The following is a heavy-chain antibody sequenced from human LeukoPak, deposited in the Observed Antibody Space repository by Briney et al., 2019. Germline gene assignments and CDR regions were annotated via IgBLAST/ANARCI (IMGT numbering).Heavy chain of an antibody. CDR3: AKDLRPDGVDNFDH. J-gene: IGHJ4*02. CDR1: GFNFNSYT. CDR2: ILASGSPT. V-gene: IGHV3-23*01. Sequence: GGSLRLSCAASGFNFNSYTMNWVRQAPGKGLQWVANILASGSPTYYADSVKGRFIISRDNSKNTVYSQMNSLRVEDTAIYYCAKDLRPDGVDNFDHWGQGILVTVSS. D-gene: IGHD2-8*01.